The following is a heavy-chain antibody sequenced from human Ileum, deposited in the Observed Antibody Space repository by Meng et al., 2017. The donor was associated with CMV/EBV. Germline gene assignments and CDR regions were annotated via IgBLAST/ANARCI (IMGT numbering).Heavy chain of an antibody. CDR2: INPNSGGT. J-gene: IGHJ4*02. D-gene: IGHD1-26*01. V-gene: IGHV1-2*02. Sequence: ASVKVSCKATGYTFTGYYMHWVRQAPGQGLEWMGWINPNSGGTNYAQKFQGRVTMTMDKSISTAYMELSRLRSDDTAVYYCARDLVGATPTVYWGQGKLVTVSS. CDR1: GYTFTGYY. CDR3: ARDLVGATPTVY.